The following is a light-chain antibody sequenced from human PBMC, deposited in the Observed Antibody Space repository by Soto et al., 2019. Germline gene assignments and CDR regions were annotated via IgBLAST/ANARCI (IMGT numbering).Light chain of an antibody. V-gene: IGKV1-33*01. Sequence: DIQMTQSPSSMSASVGDRVTITCQASQDISDHLNWYQQKSGQAPNLLIYDASSLETGVPSRFNGGGSGTHFPFTLTGPQPEDIGTYYCQQFESLPLTFGGGTKV. CDR3: QQFESLPLT. CDR2: DAS. CDR1: QDISDH. J-gene: IGKJ4*01.